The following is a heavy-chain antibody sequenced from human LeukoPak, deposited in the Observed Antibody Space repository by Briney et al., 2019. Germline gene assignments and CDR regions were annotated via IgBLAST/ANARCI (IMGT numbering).Heavy chain of an antibody. J-gene: IGHJ4*02. Sequence: SETLSLTCTVSGGSISSGGYYWSWIRQPPGKGLEWIGEIIHSGSTNYNPSLKSRVTISVDTSKNQFSLKLSSVTAADTAVYYCARLYGSGSYYNYWGQGILVTVSS. V-gene: IGHV4-34*12. CDR1: GGSISSGGYY. D-gene: IGHD3-10*01. CDR3: ARLYGSGSYYNY. CDR2: IIHSGST.